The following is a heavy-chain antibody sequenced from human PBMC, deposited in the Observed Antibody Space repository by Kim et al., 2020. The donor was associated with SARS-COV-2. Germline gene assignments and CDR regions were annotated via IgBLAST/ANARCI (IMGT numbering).Heavy chain of an antibody. Sequence: GRETDYVDSVKGRFTISRDNAKNSLYLQMNSLRAEDTAVYYCARGGSYSFYWGQGTLVTVSS. V-gene: IGHV3-7*01. CDR3: ARGGSYSFY. D-gene: IGHD3-16*01. CDR2: GRET. J-gene: IGHJ4*02.